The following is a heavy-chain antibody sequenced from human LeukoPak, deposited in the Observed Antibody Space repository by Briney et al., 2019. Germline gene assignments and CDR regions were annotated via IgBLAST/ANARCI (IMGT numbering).Heavy chain of an antibody. D-gene: IGHD3-3*01. Sequence: ASVKVSCKASGYTFTSYGISWVRQAPGQGLEWMGWISAYNGNTNYAQKLQGRVTMTTDTSTSTAYMELRNLRSDDTAVYYCAIPYDFWSGYYAFDIWGQGTMVTVSS. V-gene: IGHV1-18*01. CDR1: GYTFTSYG. J-gene: IGHJ3*02. CDR2: ISAYNGNT. CDR3: AIPYDFWSGYYAFDI.